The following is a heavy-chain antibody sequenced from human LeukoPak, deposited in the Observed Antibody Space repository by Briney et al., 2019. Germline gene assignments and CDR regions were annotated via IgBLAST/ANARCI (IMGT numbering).Heavy chain of an antibody. J-gene: IGHJ6*02. Sequence: SETLSLTCTLSGGSISTYYWSWIRQPPGKGLEWIGYIYYSGSTNNNPSLKSRVTISVDTSKNQFSLKLSSVTAADTAVYYCARERGGDCYPPYGMDVWGQGTTVTVSS. V-gene: IGHV4-59*01. CDR1: GGSISTYY. CDR3: ARERGGDCYPPYGMDV. CDR2: IYYSGST. D-gene: IGHD2-21*02.